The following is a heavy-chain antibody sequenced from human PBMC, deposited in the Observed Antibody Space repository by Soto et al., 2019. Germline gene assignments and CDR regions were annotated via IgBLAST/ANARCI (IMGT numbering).Heavy chain of an antibody. CDR1: GVSVSIYA. D-gene: IGHD3-22*01. Sequence: CLGLCSASSGVSVSIYAVGWVRQAPGKGLEWVSAISGSGGSTYYADSVKGRFTISRDNSKNTLYLQMNSLRAEDTAVYHCATDFRSSGYPNYWGQGTLVTVSP. J-gene: IGHJ4*02. V-gene: IGHV3-23*01. CDR3: ATDFRSSGYPNY. CDR2: ISGSGGST.